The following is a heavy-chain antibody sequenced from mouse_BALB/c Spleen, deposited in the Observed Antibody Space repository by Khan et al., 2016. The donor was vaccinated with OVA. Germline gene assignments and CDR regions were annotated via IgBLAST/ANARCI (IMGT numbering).Heavy chain of an antibody. V-gene: IGHV2-3*01. CDR1: GFSLTSYG. CDR3: AKDRGYYAVDY. CDR2: IWGDGNT. Sequence: QVQLKQSGPGLVAPSQSLSITCTVSGFSLTSYGVSWVRQPPGKGLEWLGVIWGDGNTNFHSALRSSLSISKDNSKSQVFLKLNSLQTDDTATYYCAKDRGYYAVDYWGQGTSVTVSS. J-gene: IGHJ4*01.